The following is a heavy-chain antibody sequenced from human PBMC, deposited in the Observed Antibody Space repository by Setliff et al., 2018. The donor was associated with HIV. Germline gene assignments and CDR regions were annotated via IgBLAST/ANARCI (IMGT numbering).Heavy chain of an antibody. CDR1: GYSIISGDY. Sequence: SETLSLTCRVSGYSIISGDYWGWIRQPPGKGLEWIGSIYYSGSTYYNPSLKSRVTISVDTSKNQFSLKLSSVTAADTAVYYCATDCAVVGGTGSLDSWGQGTLVTVSS. CDR3: ATDCAVVGGTGSLDS. CDR2: IYYSGST. D-gene: IGHD1-26*01. J-gene: IGHJ4*02. V-gene: IGHV4-38-2*02.